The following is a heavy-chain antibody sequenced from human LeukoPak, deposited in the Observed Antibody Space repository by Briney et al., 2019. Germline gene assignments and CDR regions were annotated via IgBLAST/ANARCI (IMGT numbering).Heavy chain of an antibody. V-gene: IGHV3-23*01. CDR2: ISGRST. CDR3: ARWLQLKAFDY. Sequence: GGSLRLSCSASGFTFSSYAMHWVRQAPGKGLEWVSAISGRSTYYADSVKGRFTISRDNSKNTLYLQMNSLRAEDTALYYCARWLQLKAFDYWGQGTLVTVSS. CDR1: GFTFSSYA. J-gene: IGHJ4*02. D-gene: IGHD5-24*01.